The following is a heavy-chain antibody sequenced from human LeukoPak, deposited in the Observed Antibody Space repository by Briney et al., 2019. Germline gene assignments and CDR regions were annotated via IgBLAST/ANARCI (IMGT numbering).Heavy chain of an antibody. V-gene: IGHV4-4*07. CDR3: ARESGGWNYFDY. Sequence: PSETLSFTCTVSGDSISNYYWTWIRQPAGEGLEWIGRIYTSGSTNYNPSLKSRVTMSVDTSKNQFSLKRTSVTAADTAVYFCARESGGWNYFDYWGQGTLVTVSS. CDR1: GDSISNYY. D-gene: IGHD6-19*01. J-gene: IGHJ4*02. CDR2: IYTSGST.